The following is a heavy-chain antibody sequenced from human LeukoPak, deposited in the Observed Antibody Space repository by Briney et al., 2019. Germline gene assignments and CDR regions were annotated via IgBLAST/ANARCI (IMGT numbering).Heavy chain of an antibody. CDR3: AKDRGRLGELSSY. J-gene: IGHJ4*02. Sequence: GGSLRLSCAASGFTFSSYGMHWVRQAPGKGLEWVAVISYDGSNKYYADSVKGRFTISRDNPKNTLYLQMNSLRAEDTAVYYCAKDRGRLGELSSYWGQGTLVTVSS. CDR1: GFTFSSYG. D-gene: IGHD3-16*02. V-gene: IGHV3-30*18. CDR2: ISYDGSNK.